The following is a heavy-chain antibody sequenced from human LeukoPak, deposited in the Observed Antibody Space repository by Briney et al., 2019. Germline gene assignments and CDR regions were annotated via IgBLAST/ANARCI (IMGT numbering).Heavy chain of an antibody. Sequence: GASVKVSCKASGYTFTRYDINWVRQATGQGLEWIGWMNRNSGNTGYAKKFQGRVTMTADTSTDTAYMELSSLRSEDTAVYYCATASWREGHGGAFDIWGQGTMVTVSS. J-gene: IGHJ3*02. CDR2: MNRNSGNT. V-gene: IGHV1-8*01. D-gene: IGHD6-13*01. CDR3: ATASWREGHGGAFDI. CDR1: GYTFTRYD.